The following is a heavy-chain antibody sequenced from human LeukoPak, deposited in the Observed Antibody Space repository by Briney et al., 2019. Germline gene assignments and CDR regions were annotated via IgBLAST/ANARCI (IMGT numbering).Heavy chain of an antibody. J-gene: IGHJ4*02. CDR3: ARGVAARPVHYFDY. D-gene: IGHD6-6*01. CDR1: GYSFTSYW. V-gene: IGHV5-51*01. CDR2: IYPGDSDT. Sequence: GESLNISCEGSGYSFTSYWIGCARQVPGKGLVWMGIIYPGDSDTRYSPSFQGQVTISADKSISTAYLQWSSLKASDTAMYYCARGVAARPVHYFDYWGQGTLVTVSS.